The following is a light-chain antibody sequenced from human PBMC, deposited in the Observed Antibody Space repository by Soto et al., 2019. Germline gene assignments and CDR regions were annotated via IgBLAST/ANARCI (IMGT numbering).Light chain of an antibody. Sequence: EIVLTQSPGTLSLSPGERATLSCRASQSISSSNLVWYQQKPGQAPRLLIYGAYSRATGIPDRFSGSGSWTDCTLTISSMEPEDFAVYFCHHCGGSQPFGQGTKVDTK. CDR2: GAY. CDR3: HHCGGSQP. J-gene: IGKJ1*01. V-gene: IGKV3-20*01. CDR1: QSISSSN.